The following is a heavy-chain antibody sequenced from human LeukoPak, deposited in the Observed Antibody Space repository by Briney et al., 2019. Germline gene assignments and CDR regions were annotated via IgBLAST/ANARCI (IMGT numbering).Heavy chain of an antibody. CDR1: GFTFSSYA. CDR3: AKLNPAAYYDILTGYYQPYYFDY. Sequence: GGSLRLSCAASGFTFSSYAMSWVRQAPGKGREWCSAISGSGGSTYYADSGKGRFTISRDNSKNTLYLQMNSLRAEDTAVYYCAKLNPAAYYDILTGYYQPYYFDYWGQGTLVTVSS. D-gene: IGHD3-9*01. V-gene: IGHV3-23*01. J-gene: IGHJ4*02. CDR2: ISGSGGST.